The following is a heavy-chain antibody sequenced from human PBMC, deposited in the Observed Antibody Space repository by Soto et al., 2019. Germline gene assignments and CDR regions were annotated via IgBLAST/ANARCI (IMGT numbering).Heavy chain of an antibody. CDR3: ARDSETYYYDSSGYSHPSDY. CDR2: IWYDGSNK. CDR1: GFTFSGYG. Sequence: GGSLRLSCAASGFTFSGYGMHWVRQAPGKGLEWVAVIWYDGSNKYYADSVKGRFTISRDNSKNTLYLQMNSLRAEDTAVYYCARDSETYYYDSSGYSHPSDYWGQGTLVTVSS. V-gene: IGHV3-33*01. J-gene: IGHJ4*02. D-gene: IGHD3-22*01.